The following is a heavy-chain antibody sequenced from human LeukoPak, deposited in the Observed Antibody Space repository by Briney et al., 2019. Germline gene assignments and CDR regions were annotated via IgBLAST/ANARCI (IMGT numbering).Heavy chain of an antibody. Sequence: ASVKVSCKASGCTFTSYAIHWVRQAPGQGLEWMGWINPNTGNPTYAQSFKGRVLFTLDNSVSTAYLEISSLKSEDTAVFYCSRAQRCWDSSGWYLDGFYYFCMDVWGKGTTVSVSS. J-gene: IGHJ6*04. CDR3: SRAQRCWDSSGWYLDGFYYFCMDV. CDR2: INPNTGNP. V-gene: IGHV7-4-1*02. D-gene: IGHD6-19*01. CDR1: GCTFTSYA.